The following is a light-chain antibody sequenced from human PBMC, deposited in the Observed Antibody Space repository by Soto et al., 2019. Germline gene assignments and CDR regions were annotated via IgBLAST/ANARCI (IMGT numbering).Light chain of an antibody. J-gene: IGKJ3*01. CDR3: QQYNNWPPFT. CDR1: QTISSN. V-gene: IGKV3-15*01. CDR2: GAS. Sequence: DIVMTQSPATLSVSPGERATLSCRASQTISSNLAWYQQKPGQTPRLLIYGASTRAAGIPARFSGSGSGTDFTLTITSLQSEDFAVYYCQQYNNWPPFTFGPGTKVVIK.